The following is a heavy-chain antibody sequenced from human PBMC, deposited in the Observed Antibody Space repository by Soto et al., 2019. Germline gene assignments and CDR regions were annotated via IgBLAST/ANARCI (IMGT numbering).Heavy chain of an antibody. Sequence: SETLSLTCTVSGGSISSGGYYWSWIRQHPGKCLEWIGYIYYSGSTYYNPSLKSRVTISVDTSKNQFSLKLSSVTAADTAVYYCARDLDFYSNWGWGGPYGMDVWGQGTTVTVYS. CDR3: ARDLDFYSNWGWGGPYGMDV. V-gene: IGHV4-31*03. CDR2: IYYSGST. J-gene: IGHJ6*02. D-gene: IGHD4-4*01. CDR1: GGSISSGGYY.